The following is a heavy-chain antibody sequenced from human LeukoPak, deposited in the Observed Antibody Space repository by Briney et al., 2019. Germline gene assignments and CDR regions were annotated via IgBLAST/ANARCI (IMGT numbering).Heavy chain of an antibody. CDR3: ARQAGIAAAGTGIDP. CDR1: GGSISSGSYY. CDR2: IYYSGST. J-gene: IGHJ5*02. V-gene: IGHV4-61*01. Sequence: SQTLSLTCTVSGGSISSGSYYWSWIRQPPGKGLEWIGYIYYSGSTNYNPSLKSRVTISVDTSKNQFSLKLSSVTAADTAVYYCARQAGIAAAGTGIDPWGQGTLVTVSS. D-gene: IGHD6-13*01.